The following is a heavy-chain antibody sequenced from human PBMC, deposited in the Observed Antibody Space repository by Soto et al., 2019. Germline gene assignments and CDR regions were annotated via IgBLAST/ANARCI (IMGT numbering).Heavy chain of an antibody. CDR2: IFSSGNT. Sequence: PSETLSLTCTVSGASISPYYWTWIRQPPGKGLEWIGYIFSSGNTNYNPSLKSRVTISVDTSKYQFSLKLSSVTAADTAVYYCARVHVMVVAGSTFDYWGHGTLVTVSS. CDR1: GASISPYY. CDR3: ARVHVMVVAGSTFDY. J-gene: IGHJ4*01. V-gene: IGHV4-59*01. D-gene: IGHD6-19*01.